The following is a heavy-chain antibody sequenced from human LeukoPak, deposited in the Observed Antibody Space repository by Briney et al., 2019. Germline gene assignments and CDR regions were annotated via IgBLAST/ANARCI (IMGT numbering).Heavy chain of an antibody. V-gene: IGHV4-59*01. J-gene: IGHJ5*02. CDR3: AREGDPGSGYNYGNWLDP. D-gene: IGHD5-12*01. CDR2: ISYSGST. CDR1: GGSTSSYY. Sequence: SETLSLTCAVYGGSTSSYYWSWTRQPPGKGLEWIGYISYSGSTSSNPSLKSRVTMSVDTSKNQFSLELSSVTAADTAIYYCAREGDPGSGYNYGNWLDPWGQGTLVTVSS.